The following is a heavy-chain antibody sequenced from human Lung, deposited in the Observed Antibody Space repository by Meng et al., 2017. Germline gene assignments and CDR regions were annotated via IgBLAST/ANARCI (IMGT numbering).Heavy chain of an antibody. D-gene: IGHD4-17*01. CDR1: GFTFRTHW. CDR2: ITGDGSSK. V-gene: IGHV3-74*01. J-gene: IGHJ4*02. Sequence: EGALVEAGGGLVRPGGSLRLSCAASGFTFRTHWMHWVRQAPGKGLEWVSRITGDGSSKIYADSVQGRFTMSRDNAKNTLSLQMNSLRAEDTAVYYCARGGVTTDDWGQGTLVTVSS. CDR3: ARGGVTTDD.